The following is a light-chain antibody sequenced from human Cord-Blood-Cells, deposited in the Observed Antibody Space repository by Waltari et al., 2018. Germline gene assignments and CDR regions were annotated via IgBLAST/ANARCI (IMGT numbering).Light chain of an antibody. CDR1: QSVLYSSNNKNY. J-gene: IGKJ2*01. CDR3: QQYYSTPPT. V-gene: IGKV4-1*01. CDR2: WAS. Sequence: DIVMTQSPDSLAVSLGEGATITCKSSQSVLYSSNNKNYLAWYQQKPGQPPKLLIYWASTRESGVPDRFSGSGSGTDFTLTISSLQAEDVAVYYCQQYYSTPPTFGQGTKLEIK.